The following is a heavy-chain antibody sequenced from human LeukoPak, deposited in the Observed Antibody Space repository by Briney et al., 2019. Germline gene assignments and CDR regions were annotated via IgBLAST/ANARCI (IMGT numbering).Heavy chain of an antibody. CDR2: IKQDGFEK. Sequence: GGSLRLSCAASGFTFSSYWMSWVRQAPGKGLEWVANIKQDGFEKYYVDSVKGRFTISGDNAKNSLYLQMNSLGAEDTAVYYCARGTGMATIQGYYYYMDVWGKGTTVTVSS. V-gene: IGHV3-7*01. J-gene: IGHJ6*03. D-gene: IGHD5-24*01. CDR1: GFTFSSYW. CDR3: ARGTGMATIQGYYYYMDV.